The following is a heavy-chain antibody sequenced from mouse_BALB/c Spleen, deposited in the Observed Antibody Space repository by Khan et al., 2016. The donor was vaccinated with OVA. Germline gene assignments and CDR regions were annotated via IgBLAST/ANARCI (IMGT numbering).Heavy chain of an antibody. CDR2: IYPGNVNT. J-gene: IGHJ4*01. V-gene: IGHV1S56*01. D-gene: IGHD2-1*01. Sequence: VQLQESGPELVKPGASVRISCKASGYTFTSYYIHWVKQRPGQGLEWIGWIYPGNVNTGYNEKFKGKATLAADKASSTAYMQLSSLTSEDSAVYFCVSWGGNLPSYAMDYWGQGTSVTVSS. CDR1: GYTFTSYY. CDR3: VSWGGNLPSYAMDY.